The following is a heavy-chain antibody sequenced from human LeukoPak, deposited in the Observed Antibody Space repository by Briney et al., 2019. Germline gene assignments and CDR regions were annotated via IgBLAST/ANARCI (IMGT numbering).Heavy chain of an antibody. J-gene: IGHJ6*03. D-gene: IGHD3-16*01. CDR1: GGSISSSSYY. CDR2: IYYSGST. V-gene: IGHV4-39*07. CDR3: ARVHGFGYYYYYYMDV. Sequence: SETLSLTCTVSGGSISSSSYYWGWIRQPPGKGLEWIGSIYYSGSTYYNPSLKSRVTISVDTSKNQFSLKLSSVTAADTAVYYCARVHGFGYYYYYYMDVWGKGTTVTVSS.